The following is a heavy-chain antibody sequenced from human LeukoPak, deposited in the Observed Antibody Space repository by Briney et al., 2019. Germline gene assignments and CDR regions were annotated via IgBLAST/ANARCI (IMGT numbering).Heavy chain of an antibody. V-gene: IGHV1-46*01. D-gene: IGHD6-19*01. CDR2: INPSGGST. J-gene: IGHJ4*02. CDR3: ARDEAGTMDFDY. Sequence: ASVKVSCKASGYTFTSYYMHWVRQAPGHGLEWMGIINPSGGSTNYAQKFQGRVTMTRDMSTSTVYMELSSLRSEDTAVYYCARDEAGTMDFDYWGQGTLVTVSS. CDR1: GYTFTSYY.